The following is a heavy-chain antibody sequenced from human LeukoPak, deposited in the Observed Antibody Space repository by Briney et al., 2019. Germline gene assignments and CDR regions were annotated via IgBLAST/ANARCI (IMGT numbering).Heavy chain of an antibody. V-gene: IGHV3-74*01. J-gene: IGHJ4*02. CDR1: GFTFSNYW. Sequence: GGSLTLSCAASGFTFSNYWVHWVRQAPGKGLVWVSRINPDGSTINYADSVKGRFTISRDNAKNTLYLQMNSLRAEDTAVYYCATAGNYRFDYWGQGTLVTVSS. D-gene: IGHD1-7*01. CDR2: INPDGSTI. CDR3: ATAGNYRFDY.